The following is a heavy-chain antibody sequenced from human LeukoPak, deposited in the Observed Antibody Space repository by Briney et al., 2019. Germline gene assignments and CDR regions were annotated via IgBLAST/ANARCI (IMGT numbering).Heavy chain of an antibody. D-gene: IGHD6-6*01. CDR1: GGSFSGYY. CDR3: ARRGGTSIAARRAPNYYYYYYMDV. J-gene: IGHJ6*03. V-gene: IGHV4-34*01. Sequence: SETLSLTCADYGGSFSGYYWSWIRQPPGKGLEWLGEIDHSGSTNYNPSLKSRVTISVDTSKNQFSLKLSSVTAADTAVYYCARRGGTSIAARRAPNYYYYYYMDVWGKGTTVTVSS. CDR2: IDHSGST.